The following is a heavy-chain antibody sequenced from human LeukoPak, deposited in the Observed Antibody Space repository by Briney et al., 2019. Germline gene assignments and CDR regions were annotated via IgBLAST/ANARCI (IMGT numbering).Heavy chain of an antibody. Sequence: PGGSLRLSCSASGFTFSSYAMHWVRQAPGKGLEYVSAISSNGGSTYYADSVKGRFTISRDNSKNTLYLQMNSLRAEDTAVYYCAKALVVNTGVDYWGQGTLVTVSS. CDR3: AKALVVNTGVDY. CDR2: ISSNGGST. V-gene: IGHV3-64*04. J-gene: IGHJ4*02. D-gene: IGHD3-22*01. CDR1: GFTFSSYA.